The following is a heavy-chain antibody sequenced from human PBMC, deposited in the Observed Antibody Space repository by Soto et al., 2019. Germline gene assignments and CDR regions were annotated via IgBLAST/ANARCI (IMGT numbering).Heavy chain of an antibody. CDR2: INPSGGST. CDR1: GYTFTSYY. Sequence: ASVKVSCQASGYTFTSYYMHWVRQPPGQGLEWMGIINPSGGSTSYAQKFQGRVTMTRDTSTSTVYMELSSLRSEDTAVYYCARDVRSSYSSGWYYFDYWGQRTLVTVS. CDR3: ARDVRSSYSSGWYYFDY. D-gene: IGHD6-19*01. J-gene: IGHJ4*02. V-gene: IGHV1-46*01.